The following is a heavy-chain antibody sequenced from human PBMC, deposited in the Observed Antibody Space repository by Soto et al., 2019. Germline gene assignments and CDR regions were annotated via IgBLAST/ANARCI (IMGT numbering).Heavy chain of an antibody. CDR2: IYYSGST. J-gene: IGHJ6*03. CDR1: GGSISSYY. CDR3: ARLGFSGAGSYLNWWYYDMDV. D-gene: IGHD3-10*01. V-gene: IGHV4-59*08. Sequence: SETLSLTCTVSGGSISSYYWSWIRQPPGKGLEWIGYIYYSGSTNYNPSLKSRVTISVDTSKNQFSLKPSSVTAADTAVYYCARLGFSGAGSYLNWWYYDMDVWGKGTTVTVSS.